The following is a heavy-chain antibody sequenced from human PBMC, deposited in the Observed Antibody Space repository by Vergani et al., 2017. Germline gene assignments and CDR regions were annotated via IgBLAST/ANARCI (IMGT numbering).Heavy chain of an antibody. Sequence: QVQLQESGPGLVKPSETLSLTCTVSGGSISSYYWSWIRQPPGKGLEWIGYIYYSGSTNYNPSLKSRVTISVDTSKNQFSLKLSSVTAADTAVYYCARDRSSGWEHIFDYWGQGTLVTVSS. V-gene: IGHV4-59*12. CDR1: GGSISSYY. CDR3: ARDRSSGWEHIFDY. J-gene: IGHJ4*02. D-gene: IGHD6-19*01. CDR2: IYYSGST.